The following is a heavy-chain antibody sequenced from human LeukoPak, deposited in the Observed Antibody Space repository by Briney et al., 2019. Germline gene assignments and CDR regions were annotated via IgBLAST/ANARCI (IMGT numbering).Heavy chain of an antibody. V-gene: IGHV3-21*01. CDR3: ARDLVGATLDAFDI. D-gene: IGHD1-26*01. J-gene: IGHJ3*02. CDR1: GFTFSSYS. Sequence: PGESLRLSCAASGFTFSSYSMNWVRQAPGKGLEWVSSISSSSSYIYYGDSVKGRFTISRDNAKNSLYLQMNSLRAEDTAVYYCARDLVGATLDAFDIWGQGTMVTVSS. CDR2: ISSSSSYI.